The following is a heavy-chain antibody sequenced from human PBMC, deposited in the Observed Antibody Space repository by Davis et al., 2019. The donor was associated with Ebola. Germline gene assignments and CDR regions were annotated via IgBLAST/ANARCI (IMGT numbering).Heavy chain of an antibody. D-gene: IGHD3-22*01. CDR3: AKGSGSSGFRPLDV. J-gene: IGHJ6*02. V-gene: IGHV3-53*01. Sequence: GGSLRLSCAASGFTVSTNYMNWVRQAPGKGLEWVSVIFSGGRTYYADSVKGRFTISRDNSKNTLYLEMNSLRAEDTAVYYCAKGSGSSGFRPLDVWGQGTTVTVSS. CDR2: IFSGGRT. CDR1: GFTVSTNY.